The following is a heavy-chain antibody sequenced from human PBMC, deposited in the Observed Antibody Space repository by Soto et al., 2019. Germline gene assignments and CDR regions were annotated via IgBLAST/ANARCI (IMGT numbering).Heavy chain of an antibody. CDR3: AKGGYYDSSGHAYYFDY. V-gene: IGHV3-23*01. J-gene: IGHJ4*02. D-gene: IGHD3-22*01. Sequence: GGSLRLSCAASGFTFSSYAMSWVRQAPGKGLEWVSAISGSGGSTYYADSVKGRFTISRDNSKNTLYLQMNSLRAEDTAVYYCAKGGYYDSSGHAYYFDYWGQGTLVTVSS. CDR2: ISGSGGST. CDR1: GFTFSSYA.